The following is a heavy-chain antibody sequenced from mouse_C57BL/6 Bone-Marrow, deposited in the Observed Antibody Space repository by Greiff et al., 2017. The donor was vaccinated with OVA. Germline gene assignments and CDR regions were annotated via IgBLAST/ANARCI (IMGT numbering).Heavy chain of an antibody. J-gene: IGHJ1*03. CDR3: AREDWDEYFDV. D-gene: IGHD4-1*01. CDR2: IDPSYSYT. CDR1: GYTFTSYW. V-gene: IGHV1-69*01. Sequence: QVQLQQPGAELVMPGASVKLSCKASGYTFTSYWMHWVKQRPGQGLEWIGEIDPSYSYTNYNQKFKGKSTLTVDKSSSTAYMQLSSLTSEDSAVYYCAREDWDEYFDVWGTGTTVTVSS.